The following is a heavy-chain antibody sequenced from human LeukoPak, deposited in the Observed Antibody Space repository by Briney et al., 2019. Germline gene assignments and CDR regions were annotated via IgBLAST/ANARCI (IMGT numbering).Heavy chain of an antibody. CDR1: GFTVSSNY. V-gene: IGHV3-66*01. D-gene: IGHD3-22*01. Sequence: PGGSLRLSCAASGFTVSSNYMSWVRQAPGKGLEWVSVIYSGGSTYYADSVKGRFTISRDNSKNTLYLQMNSLRAEDTAVYYCARGGTTNGYYYRGTNHYYYYGMDVWGQGTTVTVSS. J-gene: IGHJ6*02. CDR3: ARGGTTNGYYYRGTNHYYYYGMDV. CDR2: IYSGGST.